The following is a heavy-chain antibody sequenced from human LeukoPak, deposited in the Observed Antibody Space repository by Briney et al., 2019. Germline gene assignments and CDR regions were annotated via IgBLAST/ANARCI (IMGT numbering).Heavy chain of an antibody. D-gene: IGHD6-19*01. V-gene: IGHV7-4-1*02. J-gene: IGHJ6*03. CDR2: INTNTGNP. CDR1: GYTFTSYA. CDR3: ARESSHSSGWYYYYYYMDV. Sequence: GASVKVSCKASGYTFTSYAMNWVRQAPGQGLEWMGGINTNTGNPTYAQGFTGRFVFSLVTSVSTAYLQISSLKAEDTAVYYCARESSHSSGWYYYYYYMDVWGKGTTVTVSS.